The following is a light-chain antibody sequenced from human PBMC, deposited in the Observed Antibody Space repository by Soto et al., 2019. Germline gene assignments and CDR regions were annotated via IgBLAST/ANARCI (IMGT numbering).Light chain of an antibody. J-gene: IGKJ2*01. V-gene: IGKV4-1*01. CDR2: WAS. Sequence: DIVMTQSPDSLAVSLGERATINCKSSQSVLYSSNNKNYLAWYQQKPGQPPKLLIYWASTRESGVPDRFSGSGSGTEFTLTISSPQAEDVAVYYCQQYYSTPPYTFGQGNKLEIK. CDR3: QQYYSTPPYT. CDR1: QSVLYSSNNKNY.